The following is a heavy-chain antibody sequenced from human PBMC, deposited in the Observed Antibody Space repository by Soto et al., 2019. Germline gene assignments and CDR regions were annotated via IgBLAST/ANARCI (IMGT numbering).Heavy chain of an antibody. J-gene: IGHJ4*02. D-gene: IGHD5-12*01. V-gene: IGHV4-39*01. CDR1: GGSISSSSYY. CDR3: ARPDGYNYSFDY. Sequence: SETLSLTCTVSGGSISSSSYYWGWIRQPPGKGLEWIGSIYYSGSTYYNPSLKSRVTTSVDTSKNQFSLKLSSVTAADTAVYYCARPDGYNYSFDYWGQGTLVTVSS. CDR2: IYYSGST.